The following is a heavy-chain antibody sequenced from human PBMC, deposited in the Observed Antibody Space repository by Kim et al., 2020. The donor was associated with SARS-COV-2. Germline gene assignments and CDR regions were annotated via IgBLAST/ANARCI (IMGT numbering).Heavy chain of an antibody. Sequence: VDSVKGRFTISRDNAKNSLYRQMNSLRAEDTAVYYCASYYDFWSGYYFGYWGQGTLVTVSS. V-gene: IGHV3-7*01. D-gene: IGHD3-3*01. CDR3: ASYYDFWSGYYFGY. J-gene: IGHJ4*02.